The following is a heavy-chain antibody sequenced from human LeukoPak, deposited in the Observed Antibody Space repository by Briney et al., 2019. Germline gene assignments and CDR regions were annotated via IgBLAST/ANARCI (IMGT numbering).Heavy chain of an antibody. CDR2: ISWNSGSI. V-gene: IGHV3-9*01. D-gene: IGHD3-10*01. CDR1: GFTFDDYA. J-gene: IGHJ4*02. Sequence: GRSLRLSCAASGFTFDDYAMHWVRQAPGKGLEWVSGISWNSGSIGYADSVKGRFTISRDNAKNSLYLQMNSLRAEDTALYYCAKDIEAGSGSYYFRMGGIDYWGQGTLVTVSS. CDR3: AKDIEAGSGSYYFRMGGIDY.